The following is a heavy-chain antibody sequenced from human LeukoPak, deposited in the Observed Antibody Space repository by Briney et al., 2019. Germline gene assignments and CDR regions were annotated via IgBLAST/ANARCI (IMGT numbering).Heavy chain of an antibody. V-gene: IGHV3-30*02. CDR3: AKDPTYYDILTGYYKARGYLDY. J-gene: IGHJ4*02. CDR2: IRYDGSNK. D-gene: IGHD3-9*01. CDR1: GFTFSSYA. Sequence: SGGSLRLSCAASGFTFSSYAMHWVRQAPGKGLEWVAFIRYDGSNKYYADSVKGRFTISRDNSKNTLYLQMNSLRTEDTTVYYCAKDPTYYDILTGYYKARGYLDYWGQGTLVTVSS.